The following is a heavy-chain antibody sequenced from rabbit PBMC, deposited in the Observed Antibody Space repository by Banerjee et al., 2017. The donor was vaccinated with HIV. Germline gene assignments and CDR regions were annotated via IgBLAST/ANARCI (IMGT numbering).Heavy chain of an antibody. J-gene: IGHJ6*01. V-gene: IGHV1S40*01. CDR1: GFSYSGGYD. D-gene: IGHD6-1*01. CDR3: ARKSNNDGYGYVHKL. CDR2: IYPINSVST. Sequence: QSLEESGGDLVKPGASLTLTCKASGFSYSGGYDMCWVRQAPGKGLEWIACIYPINSVSTWYATWAKGRFTISKTSSTTVTLQMPSLTAADTATYFCARKSNNDGYGYVHKLWGPGTLVTVS.